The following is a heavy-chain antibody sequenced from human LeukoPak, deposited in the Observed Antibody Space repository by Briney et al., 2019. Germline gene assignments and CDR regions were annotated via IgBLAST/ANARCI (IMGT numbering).Heavy chain of an antibody. CDR3: AKPIEFGYSYSFDY. CDR1: GFTFSSYA. CDR2: ISYDGSNK. J-gene: IGHJ4*02. D-gene: IGHD5-18*01. Sequence: GGSLRLSCAASGFTFSSYAMHWVRQAPGKGLEWEAVISYDGSNKYYADSVKGRFTISRDNSKNTLYLQMNSLRAEDTAVYYCAKPIEFGYSYSFDYWGQGTLVTVSS. V-gene: IGHV3-30*04.